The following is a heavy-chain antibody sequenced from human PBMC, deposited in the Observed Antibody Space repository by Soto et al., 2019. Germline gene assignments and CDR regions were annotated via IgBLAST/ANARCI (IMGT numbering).Heavy chain of an antibody. CDR1: GFTFSNAW. J-gene: IGHJ6*02. CDR2: IKSKTDGGTT. Sequence: GGSLRLSCAASGFTFSNAWMSWVRQAPGKGLEWVGRIKSKTDGGTTEYAAPVKGRFTISRDDSKNTLYLQMNSLKTEDTAVYYCTTEWYYYDSSGPILDKYYYYGMDVWGQGTTVTVSS. V-gene: IGHV3-15*01. CDR3: TTEWYYYDSSGPILDKYYYYGMDV. D-gene: IGHD3-22*01.